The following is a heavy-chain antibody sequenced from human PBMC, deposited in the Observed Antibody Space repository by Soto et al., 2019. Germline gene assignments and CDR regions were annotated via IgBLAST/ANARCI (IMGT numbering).Heavy chain of an antibody. J-gene: IGHJ5*02. V-gene: IGHV4-61*01. CDR3: ARGTYGYSGYDPGFDP. Sequence: SETLSLTCTVSGGSVSSGSYYWSWIRQPPGKGLEWIGYIYYSGSTNYNPSLKSRVTISVDTSKNQFSLKLSSVTAADTAVYYCARGTYGYSGYDPGFDPWGQGTLVTSPQ. D-gene: IGHD5-12*01. CDR2: IYYSGST. CDR1: GGSVSSGSYY.